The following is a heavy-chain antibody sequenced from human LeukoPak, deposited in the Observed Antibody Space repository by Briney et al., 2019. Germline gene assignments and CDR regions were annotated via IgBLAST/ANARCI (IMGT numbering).Heavy chain of an antibody. V-gene: IGHV3-53*01. CDR1: GFTVDSNY. J-gene: IGHJ4*02. CDR2: IYSGGST. CDR3: ARENVGATTYY. D-gene: IGHD1-26*01. Sequence: GGSLRLSCAASGFTVDSNYLSWVRQAPGKGLEWVSVIYSGGSTYYADSVKGRFTISRDNSKNTLYLQMNSLRAEDTAVYYCARENVGATTYYWGQGTLVTVSS.